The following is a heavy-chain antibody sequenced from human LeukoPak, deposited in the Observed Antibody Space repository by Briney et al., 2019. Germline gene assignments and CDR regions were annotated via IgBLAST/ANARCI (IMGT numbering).Heavy chain of an antibody. CDR2: ISYDGSNK. CDR3: ARDIRFLEWLKRSYYMDV. CDR1: GFTFSSYA. D-gene: IGHD3-3*01. J-gene: IGHJ6*03. V-gene: IGHV3-30-3*01. Sequence: GGSLRLSCAASGFTFSSYAMHWVRQAPGKGLEWVAVISYDGSNKYYADSVKGRFTISRDNSKNTLYLQMNSLRAEDTAVYYCARDIRFLEWLKRSYYMDVWGKGTTVTVSS.